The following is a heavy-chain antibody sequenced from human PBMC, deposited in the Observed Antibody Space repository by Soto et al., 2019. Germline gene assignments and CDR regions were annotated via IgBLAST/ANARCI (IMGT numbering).Heavy chain of an antibody. V-gene: IGHV1-3*04. J-gene: IGHJ4*02. Sequence: GASVKVSCKTSGYTFTDYAILWVRQAPGQSLEWMGWIATGNGNTKSSQNFQGRITITRDTSATTAYMELTSLRSEDTAVYYCAKGSRMWTPDYWGQGTLVTVSS. D-gene: IGHD2-21*01. CDR2: IATGNGNT. CDR1: GYTFTDYA. CDR3: AKGSRMWTPDY.